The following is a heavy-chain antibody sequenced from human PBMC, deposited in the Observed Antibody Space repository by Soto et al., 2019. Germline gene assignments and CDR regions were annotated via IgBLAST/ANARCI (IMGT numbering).Heavy chain of an antibody. CDR2: IIPIFGTA. CDR1: GGTFSSYA. CDR3: ARDGYSSGQGTGVFDY. V-gene: IGHV1-69*12. D-gene: IGHD6-19*01. J-gene: IGHJ4*02. Sequence: QVQLVQSGAEVKKPGSSVKVSCKASGGTFSSYAISWVRQAPGQGLEWMGGIIPIFGTANYAQKFQGRVTITADESTSTADLELSSLRSEDTAVYYCARDGYSSGQGTGVFDYWGQGTLVTVSS.